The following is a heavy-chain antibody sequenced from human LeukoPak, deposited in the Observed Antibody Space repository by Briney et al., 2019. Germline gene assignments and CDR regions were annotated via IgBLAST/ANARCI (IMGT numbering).Heavy chain of an antibody. CDR1: GFIFSSFG. CDR3: ARDFRSVAHHDAFDI. D-gene: IGHD6-19*01. J-gene: IGHJ3*02. V-gene: IGHV3-30*02. Sequence: SGGSLRLSCAASGFIFSSFGMHWVRQAPGKGLEWVAFIRYDGSNKYYADSVKGRFTISRDNAKNSLYLQMNSLRAEDTAVYYCARDFRSVAHHDAFDIWGQGTMVTVSS. CDR2: IRYDGSNK.